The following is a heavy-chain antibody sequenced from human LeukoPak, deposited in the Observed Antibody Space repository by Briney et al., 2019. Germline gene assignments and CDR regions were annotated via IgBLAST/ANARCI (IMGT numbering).Heavy chain of an antibody. V-gene: IGHV4-59*06. Sequence: PSETLSLTCTVSGGSISSYYWSWIRQPPGKGLEWIGYIYYSGSTYYNPSLKSRVTISVDTSKNQFSLKLSSVTAADTALYYCARDRRGISDYWGQGTLVTVSS. CDR2: IYYSGST. CDR3: ARDRRGISDY. J-gene: IGHJ4*02. D-gene: IGHD6-13*01. CDR1: GGSISSYY.